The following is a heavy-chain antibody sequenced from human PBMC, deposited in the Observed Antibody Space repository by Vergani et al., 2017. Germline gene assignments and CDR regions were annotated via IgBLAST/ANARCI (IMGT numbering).Heavy chain of an antibody. CDR2: ISWNSGSI. CDR3: AKYMTLSSCWYRVI. Sequence: EVQLVESGGGLVQPGRSLRLSCAASGFTFDDYAMHWVRQAPGKGLEWVSGISWNSGSIGYADSVKGRFTISRDNAKNSLYLQMNSLRAEDTALYYCAKYMTLSSCWYRVIWGQGTMVTVSS. CDR1: GFTFDDYA. V-gene: IGHV3-9*01. J-gene: IGHJ3*02. D-gene: IGHD6-19*01.